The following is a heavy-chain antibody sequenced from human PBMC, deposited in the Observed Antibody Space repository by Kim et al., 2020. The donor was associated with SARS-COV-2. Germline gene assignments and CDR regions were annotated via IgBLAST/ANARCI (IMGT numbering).Heavy chain of an antibody. CDR3: GGADVSQLETYGMDV. V-gene: IGHV1-69*06. Sequence: SVKVSCKASGGTFSTYAISWVRQAPGQGLEWMGGIIPLFGTANYAQKFQGRVTITADKSTSTAYMELSSLRSEDTALYFCGGADVSQLETYGMDVWGQGTTVTVSS. CDR1: GGTFSTYA. J-gene: IGHJ6*02. D-gene: IGHD1-1*01. CDR2: IIPLFGTA.